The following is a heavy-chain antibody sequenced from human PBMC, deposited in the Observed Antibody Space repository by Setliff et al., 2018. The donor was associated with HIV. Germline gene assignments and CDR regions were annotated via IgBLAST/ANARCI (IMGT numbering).Heavy chain of an antibody. CDR1: GGTFSSYP. CDR3: ARHRPWEVDVFDI. Sequence: SVKVSCKASGGTFSSYPISWVRQAPGQGLEWMGGIIPIFGTTHYAQKFQGRVTVTADESTSTAYMQLSSLRSDDTAVYYCARHRPWEVDVFDIWGQGTMVTVSS. CDR2: IIPIFGTT. D-gene: IGHD1-26*01. V-gene: IGHV1-69*13. J-gene: IGHJ3*02.